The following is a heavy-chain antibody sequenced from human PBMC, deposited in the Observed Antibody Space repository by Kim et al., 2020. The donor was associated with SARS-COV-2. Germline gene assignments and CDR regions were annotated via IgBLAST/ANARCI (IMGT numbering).Heavy chain of an antibody. CDR2: IWYDGSNK. D-gene: IGHD3-16*02. CDR1: GFTFRSFD. V-gene: IGHV3-33*01. Sequence: GGSLRLSCAASGFTFRSFDMHWVRQAPGKGLEWVALIWYDGSNKYYADSVKGRFTISRDNSKNTLYLQMNSLRAEDTAVYYCARDRMITFVGVIAHMYYFDDWGQGTLVTVSS. CDR3: ARDRMITFVGVIAHMYYFDD. J-gene: IGHJ4*02.